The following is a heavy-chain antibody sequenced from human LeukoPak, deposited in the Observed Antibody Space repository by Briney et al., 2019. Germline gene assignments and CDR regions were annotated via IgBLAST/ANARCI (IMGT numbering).Heavy chain of an antibody. CDR3: ARAGEDVVLGPAPVGGSPYNWFDP. CDR1: GFTFSHYA. D-gene: IGHD2-2*01. V-gene: IGHV3-30-3*01. J-gene: IGHJ5*02. CDR2: ISYHGIDK. Sequence: GGSLRLSCAASGFTFSHYAMHWVRQAPGKGLEWVAVISYHGIDKYYADSVKGRFTISRDNSKNALYLQMNSLRPEDTAVYYCARAGEDVVLGPAPVGGSPYNWFDPWGQGTLVTVSS.